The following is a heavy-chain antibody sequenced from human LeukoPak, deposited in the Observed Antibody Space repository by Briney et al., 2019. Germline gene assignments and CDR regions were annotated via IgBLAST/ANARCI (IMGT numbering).Heavy chain of an antibody. Sequence: ASVKVSCKASGYTFTGYYMHWVRQAPGQGLEWMGWINPNSGGTNYARKFQGWVTMTRDTSISTAYMELSRLRSDDTAVYYCAREGYGDIYYYYYGMDVWGQGTTVTVSS. CDR2: INPNSGGT. J-gene: IGHJ6*02. V-gene: IGHV1-2*04. CDR3: AREGYGDIYYYYYGMDV. CDR1: GYTFTGYY. D-gene: IGHD4-17*01.